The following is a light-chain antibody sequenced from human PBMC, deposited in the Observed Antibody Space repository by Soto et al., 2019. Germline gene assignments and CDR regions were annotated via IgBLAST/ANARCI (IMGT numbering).Light chain of an antibody. J-gene: IGLJ2*01. CDR2: DVS. Sequence: QSALTQPASMSGSPGQSITISCTGTSIEVGGYNYVSWYQQHPGKAPKLMIYDVSNRPSGVSNRFSGSKSGNTASLTISGLQAEDEADYYCSSYTSSSTLGHVVFGGGTKVTVL. V-gene: IGLV2-14*01. CDR1: SIEVGGYNY. CDR3: SSYTSSSTLGHVV.